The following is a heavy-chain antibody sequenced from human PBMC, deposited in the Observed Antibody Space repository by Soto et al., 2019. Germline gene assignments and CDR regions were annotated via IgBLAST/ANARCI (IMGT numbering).Heavy chain of an antibody. J-gene: IGHJ5*02. CDR3: ARDGESGAYCGGDCYREGYNWFDP. Sequence: SETLSLTCTVSGGSISSGDYYWSWIRQPPGKGLEWIGYIYYSGSTYYNPSLKSRVTISVDTSKNQFSLKLSSVTAADTAVYYCARDGESGAYCGGDCYREGYNWFDPWGQGTLVTVSS. V-gene: IGHV4-30-4*01. CDR2: IYYSGST. D-gene: IGHD2-21*02. CDR1: GGSISSGDYY.